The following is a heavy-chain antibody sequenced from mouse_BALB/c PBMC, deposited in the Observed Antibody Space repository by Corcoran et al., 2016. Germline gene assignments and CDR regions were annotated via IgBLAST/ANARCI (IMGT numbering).Heavy chain of an antibody. Sequence: QVTLKESGPGILQPSQTLSLTCSFTGFSLSTSGMGVSWIRQPSGKGLEWLAHIYWDDDKRYNPSLKSRLTNSKDTSSNQVFLKITSVDTADTATYYCARSYYDYDYWGQGNTLTVSS. D-gene: IGHD2-4*01. J-gene: IGHJ2*01. CDR1: GFSLSTSGMG. V-gene: IGHV8-12*01. CDR2: IYWDDDK. CDR3: ARSYYDYDY.